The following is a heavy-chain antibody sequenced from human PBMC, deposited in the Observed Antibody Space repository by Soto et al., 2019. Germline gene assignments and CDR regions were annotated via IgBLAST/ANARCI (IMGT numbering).Heavy chain of an antibody. CDR2: IIPILGTA. Sequence: SLKGSCKTSGGTFSSYAISWGRQAPGQGLEWMGGIIPILGTANYAQKFQGRVTITADESTSTAYMELSSLRSEDTAVYYCARDGSAYCGGDCYFVYWGQGALVTVSS. V-gene: IGHV1-69*13. J-gene: IGHJ4*02. CDR1: GGTFSSYA. D-gene: IGHD2-21*02. CDR3: ARDGSAYCGGDCYFVY.